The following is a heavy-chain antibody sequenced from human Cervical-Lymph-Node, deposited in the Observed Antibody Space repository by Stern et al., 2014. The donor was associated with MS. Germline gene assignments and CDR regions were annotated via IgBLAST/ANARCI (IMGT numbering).Heavy chain of an antibody. CDR2: INTNTGNP. J-gene: IGHJ4*02. D-gene: IGHD2-21*01. V-gene: IGHV7-4-1*02. CDR1: GYIFSNYA. Sequence: QDQLVQSGSELKKPGASVKVSCKASGYIFSNYAMNWVRQAPGQGLEWMGWINTNTGNPTYAQGFTGRFVFSVDTSVNTAYLQISSLRAEDTAVYYCARDPLRWGSSLDFWGQGTLVTVSS. CDR3: ARDPLRWGSSLDF.